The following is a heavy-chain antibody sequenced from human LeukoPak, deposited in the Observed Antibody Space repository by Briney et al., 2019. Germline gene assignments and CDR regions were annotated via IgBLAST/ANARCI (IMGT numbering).Heavy chain of an antibody. J-gene: IGHJ3*02. Sequence: GGSLRLSCAASGFTFDDYGMSWVRQAPGKGLEWVSGIYWNGGSTGYADSVKGRFTISRDNAKNSLYLQMNSLRAEDTALYYCATGNPYGSGSYYQLGAFDIWGQGTMVTVSS. V-gene: IGHV3-20*04. CDR2: IYWNGGST. CDR3: ATGNPYGSGSYYQLGAFDI. CDR1: GFTFDDYG. D-gene: IGHD3-10*01.